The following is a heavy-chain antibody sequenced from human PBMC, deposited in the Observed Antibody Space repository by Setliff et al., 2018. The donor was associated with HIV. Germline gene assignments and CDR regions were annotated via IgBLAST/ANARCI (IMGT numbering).Heavy chain of an antibody. J-gene: IGHJ5*02. CDR3: VKHRNRGFDP. CDR1: GFPISNNNW. Sequence: SETLSLTCGVSGFPISNNNWWAWIRQSPGKGLEWIGYISYSGSAHYDPALESRVTLSLDTPKNQFSLKMTSVTAADTAVYYCVKHRNRGFDPWGQGTLVTVS. V-gene: IGHV4-28*01. CDR2: ISYSGSA.